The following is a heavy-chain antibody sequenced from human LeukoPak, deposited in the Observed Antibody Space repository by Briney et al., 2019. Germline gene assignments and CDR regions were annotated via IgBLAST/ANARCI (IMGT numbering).Heavy chain of an antibody. Sequence: SETLSLTCAVYGGSFSGYYWSWIRQPPGKGLEWIGEINHSGSTNYNPSLKSRVTISVDTSKNQFSLKLSSATAADTAVYYCATPSAAGTSPFDYWGQGTLVTVSS. CDR1: GGSFSGYY. J-gene: IGHJ4*02. D-gene: IGHD6-13*01. V-gene: IGHV4-34*01. CDR2: INHSGST. CDR3: ATPSAAGTSPFDY.